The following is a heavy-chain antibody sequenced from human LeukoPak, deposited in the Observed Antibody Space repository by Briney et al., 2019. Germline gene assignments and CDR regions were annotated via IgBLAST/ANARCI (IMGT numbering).Heavy chain of an antibody. J-gene: IGHJ5*02. CDR3: ARDVSSGSGSGWFDP. CDR1: GGAFSSYA. D-gene: IGHD6-19*01. CDR2: IIPIFGTA. V-gene: IGHV1-69*01. Sequence: VASVKVSCKASGGAFSSYAISWVRQAPGQGLEWMGGIIPIFGTANYAQKFQGRVTITADESTSTAYMELSSLRSEDTAVYYCARDVSSGSGSGWFDPWGQGTLVTVSS.